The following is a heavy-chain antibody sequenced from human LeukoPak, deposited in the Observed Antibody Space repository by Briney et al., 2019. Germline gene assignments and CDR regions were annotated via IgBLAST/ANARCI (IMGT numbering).Heavy chain of an antibody. CDR3: ARGRTVQLWFGEAIWFDP. CDR2: IYYSGST. CDR1: GGSISSGDYY. V-gene: IGHV4-30-4*08. Sequence: SQTLSLTCTVSGGSISSGDYYWSWIRQPPGKGLEWIGYIYYSGSTYYNPSLKSRVTISVDTSKNQCSLNLSSVTAADTAVYYCARGRTVQLWFGEAIWFDPWGQGTLVTVSS. J-gene: IGHJ5*02. D-gene: IGHD3-10*01.